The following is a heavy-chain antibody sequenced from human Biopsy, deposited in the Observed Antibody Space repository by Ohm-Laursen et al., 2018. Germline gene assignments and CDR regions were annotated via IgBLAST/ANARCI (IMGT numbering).Heavy chain of an antibody. CDR3: ARDRGYYSDRTVPGYFDL. CDR1: GGTYSGYY. J-gene: IGHJ2*01. V-gene: IGHV4-59*01. D-gene: IGHD3-22*01. CDR2: VYYTGST. Sequence: ALSLTCAVYGGTYSGYYWSWIRQPPGKGLEWIGYVYYTGSTDYNPSLQSRVTISVDTSKNHFSLRLRSVTPADTAIYYCARDRGYYSDRTVPGYFDLWGRGTLVTVSS.